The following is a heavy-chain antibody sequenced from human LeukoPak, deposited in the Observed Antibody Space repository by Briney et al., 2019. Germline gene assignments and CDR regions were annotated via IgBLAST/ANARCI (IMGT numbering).Heavy chain of an antibody. CDR2: ISSRSSYI. D-gene: IGHD1-7*01. Sequence: GGSLRLSCAASGFTFSSYSMNWVRQAPGKGLEWVSSISSRSSYIYYADSVKGRFTISRDNAKNSLYLQMNSLRAEDTAVYYCARDPYGWAGTTAPDYWVQGTLVTVSS. CDR1: GFTFSSYS. J-gene: IGHJ4*02. CDR3: ARDPYGWAGTTAPDY. V-gene: IGHV3-21*01.